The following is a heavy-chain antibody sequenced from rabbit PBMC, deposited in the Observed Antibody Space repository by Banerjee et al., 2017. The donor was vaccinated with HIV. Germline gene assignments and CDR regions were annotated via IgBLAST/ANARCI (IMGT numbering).Heavy chain of an antibody. CDR1: GFSFSSGSY. J-gene: IGHJ4*01. D-gene: IGHD4-2*01. Sequence: QSLEESGGDLVKPGASLTLTCTASGFSFSSGSYMCWVRQAPGEGVGWSACIYTGSSVGPHDASWAQGRFPHSKASSTSVTLQMASLAAADPSPYFCVRDNVGSGPCYNLWGPGPLVPGS. CDR3: VRDNVGSGPCYNL. V-gene: IGHV1S40*01. CDR2: IYTGSSVGP.